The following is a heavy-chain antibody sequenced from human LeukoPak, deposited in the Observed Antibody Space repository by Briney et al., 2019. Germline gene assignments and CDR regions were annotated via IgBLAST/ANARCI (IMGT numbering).Heavy chain of an antibody. J-gene: IGHJ4*02. CDR2: INDDWGTT. V-gene: IGHV3-64D*08. CDR3: VRDPCGGGSCIDY. CDR1: GFTFTKYA. D-gene: IGHD2-21*01. Sequence: PGGSLRLSCSASGFTFTKYAMHWVRQAPGKGLEFVAGINDDWGTTDYADSVKGRFTISRDNSKNTLYLQMSSLRAEDTAVYYCVRDPCGGGSCIDYWGRGTLVTVSS.